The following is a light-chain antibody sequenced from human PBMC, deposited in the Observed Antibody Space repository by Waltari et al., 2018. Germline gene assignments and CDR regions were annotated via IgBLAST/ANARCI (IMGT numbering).Light chain of an antibody. CDR1: QTINKF. CDR3: QQSYSPPQNT. V-gene: IGKV1-39*01. CDR2: GAS. Sequence: DIQMTQSPSSLSASVGDRVTITCRASQTINKFLNWYQHKPGKAPKLLIYGASSLYSGVPSRFSGSGSGTDFSLTINGLQPEDSATYYCQQSYSPPQNTVGQGTQVEI. J-gene: IGKJ5*01.